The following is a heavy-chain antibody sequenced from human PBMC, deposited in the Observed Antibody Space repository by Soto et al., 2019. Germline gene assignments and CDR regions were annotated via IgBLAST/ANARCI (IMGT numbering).Heavy chain of an antibody. CDR1: GDTFTSYG. Sequence: GTSVKLSCKASGDTFTSYGISWVRQAPGQGFEWMGWISAYNGNTNYAQKLQGRVTMTTDTSTSTAYMELRSLRSDDTAVYYCARGDTAMVIPWRKQFDYWGQGTLVTVSS. CDR2: ISAYNGNT. V-gene: IGHV1-18*01. CDR3: ARGDTAMVIPWRKQFDY. D-gene: IGHD5-18*01. J-gene: IGHJ4*02.